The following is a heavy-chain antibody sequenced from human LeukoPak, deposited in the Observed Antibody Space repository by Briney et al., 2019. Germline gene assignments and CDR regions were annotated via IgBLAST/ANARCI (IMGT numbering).Heavy chain of an antibody. CDR2: ISGSGGST. CDR1: GFTFSSYA. CDR3: VKDIGGSGTY. D-gene: IGHD3-10*01. J-gene: IGHJ4*02. V-gene: IGHV3-23*01. Sequence: GGSLRLSCAASGFTFSSYAMSWVRQAPGKGLEWVSAISGSGGSTYYADSVKGRFTISRDNAKNSLYLQMNSLRPEDTALYYCVKDIGGSGTYWGQGTLVIVSS.